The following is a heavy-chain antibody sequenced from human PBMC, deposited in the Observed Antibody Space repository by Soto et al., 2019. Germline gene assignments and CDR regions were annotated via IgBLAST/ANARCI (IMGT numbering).Heavy chain of an antibody. J-gene: IGHJ4*02. CDR2: ISYDGTSE. Sequence: QVQVVESGGGVVQPGRSLRLSCAASGFSFSAHGMHWVRQTPGKGLEWVAFISYDGTSEHYSDSVRGRFTISRDNFKDTLTLQMHSLRSEDTARYFCARQLGPNCIGGNCYFDSWGQGTPVTVSS. CDR3: ARQLGPNCIGGNCYFDS. V-gene: IGHV3-30*03. D-gene: IGHD2-15*01. CDR1: GFSFSAHG.